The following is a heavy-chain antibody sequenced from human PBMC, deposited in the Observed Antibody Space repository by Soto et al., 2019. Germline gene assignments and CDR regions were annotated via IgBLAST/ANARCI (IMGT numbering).Heavy chain of an antibody. CDR3: ASSLLDNDAFDI. J-gene: IGHJ3*02. Sequence: GASVKVSCEASGYTFTSYGISWVRQAPGQGLEWMGWISAYNGNTNYAQKLQGRVTMTTDTSTSTAYMELRSLRSDDTAVYYCASSLLDNDAFDIWGQGTMVTVSS. D-gene: IGHD1-20*01. CDR1: GYTFTSYG. V-gene: IGHV1-18*01. CDR2: ISAYNGNT.